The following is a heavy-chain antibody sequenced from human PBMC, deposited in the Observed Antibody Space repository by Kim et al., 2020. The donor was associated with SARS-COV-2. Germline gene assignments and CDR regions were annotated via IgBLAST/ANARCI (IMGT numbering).Heavy chain of an antibody. D-gene: IGHD3-10*01. Sequence: GGSLRLSCAASGFTFSNYAMHWVRQAPGKGLEWVAVISYDGSNKYYADSVKGRFTISRDNSKNTLYLQMNSLRAEDTAVYYCAKDYGLSSTPVSDGIDYWGQGTLVTVSS. CDR2: ISYDGSNK. CDR1: GFTFSNYA. J-gene: IGHJ4*02. CDR3: AKDYGLSSTPVSDGIDY. V-gene: IGHV3-30*18.